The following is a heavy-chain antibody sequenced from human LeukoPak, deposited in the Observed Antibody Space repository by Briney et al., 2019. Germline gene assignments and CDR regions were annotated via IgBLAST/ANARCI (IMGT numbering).Heavy chain of an antibody. Sequence: PGGSLRLSCTASGFIFGDYAMSWVRQAPGKGLEWVGFIRSKAYGGTTEYAASVKGRFTISRDDSKSIAYLQMNSLRAEDTAVYYCAKRQGGDYGYFDGWGQGTLVTVSS. V-gene: IGHV3-49*04. CDR3: AKRQGGDYGYFDG. D-gene: IGHD4-17*01. CDR1: GFIFGDYA. J-gene: IGHJ4*02. CDR2: IRSKAYGGTT.